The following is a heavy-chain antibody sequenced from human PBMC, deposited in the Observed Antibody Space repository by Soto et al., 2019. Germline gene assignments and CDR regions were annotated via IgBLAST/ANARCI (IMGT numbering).Heavy chain of an antibody. CDR1: GFTFSSYE. CDR3: ARRAYSSSARGYYYGMDV. J-gene: IGHJ6*02. V-gene: IGHV3-48*03. CDR2: ISSSGSTI. D-gene: IGHD6-6*01. Sequence: PGGSLRLSCAASGFTFSSYEMNWVRQAPGKGLEWVSYISSSGSTIYYADSVKGRFTISRDNAKNSLYLQMNSLRAEDTAVYYCARRAYSSSARGYYYGMDVWGPGTTVTVSS.